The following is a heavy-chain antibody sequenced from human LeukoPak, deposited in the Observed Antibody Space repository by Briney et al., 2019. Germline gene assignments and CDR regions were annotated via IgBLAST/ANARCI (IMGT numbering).Heavy chain of an antibody. J-gene: IGHJ3*02. D-gene: IGHD3-3*01. CDR2: IYYSYST. CDR1: VGFIGSGDYY. CDR3: ARDFGVIIGSAFDI. Sequence: SQPLSLTCTVWVGFIGSGDYYCNPICRPRVEGVDWIGCIYYSYSTYYNPSVKSRVTISVDKSKNQFSLKMSAVNAEDTAVYYCARDFGVIIGSAFDIWGQGTMVTVSS. V-gene: IGHV4-30-4*08.